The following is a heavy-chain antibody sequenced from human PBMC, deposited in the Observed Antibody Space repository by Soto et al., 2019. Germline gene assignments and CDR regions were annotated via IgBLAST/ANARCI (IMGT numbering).Heavy chain of an antibody. V-gene: IGHV4-30-4*01. D-gene: IGHD3-22*01. J-gene: IGHJ3*02. CDR3: AGHHDSSGYYLVLHAFDI. Sequence: SETLSLTCTVSGGSISSGNYYWTWIRQPPGKGLEWIGNIFYSGSTYYNPSLKTRITISVDTSKNQFSLRLSSVTAADTAVYYCAGHHDSSGYYLVLHAFDIWGQGTMVT. CDR1: GGSISSGNYY. CDR2: IFYSGST.